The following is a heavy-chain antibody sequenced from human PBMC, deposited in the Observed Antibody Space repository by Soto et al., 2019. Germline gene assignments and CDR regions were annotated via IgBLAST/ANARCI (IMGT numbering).Heavy chain of an antibody. CDR3: ARDRGCSGGICYRDLGY. Sequence: GGSLRLSCAASGFTFSTYSMSWVRQAPGKGLEWVSYISSISNTIYYADSVKGRFTISRDNAKNSLYLHMNSLSAEDTAVYYCARDRGCSGGICYRDLGYWGQGTLVTVSS. V-gene: IGHV3-48*01. CDR1: GFTFSTYS. CDR2: ISSISNTI. D-gene: IGHD2-15*01. J-gene: IGHJ4*02.